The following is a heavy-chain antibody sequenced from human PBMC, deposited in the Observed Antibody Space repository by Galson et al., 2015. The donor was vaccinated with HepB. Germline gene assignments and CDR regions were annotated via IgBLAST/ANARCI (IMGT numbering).Heavy chain of an antibody. CDR3: ARDDEGVSLDY. J-gene: IGHJ4*02. Sequence: CAISGDSVSSNTAAWSWIRQSPSRGLEWLGRTYYRSKWYSDYAVSVESRITIIPDTSKNQFSLQLNSVTPEDTAVYYCARDDEGVSLDYWGQGNLVTVSS. D-gene: IGHD2-8*01. V-gene: IGHV6-1*01. CDR2: TYYRSKWYS. CDR1: GDSVSSNTAA.